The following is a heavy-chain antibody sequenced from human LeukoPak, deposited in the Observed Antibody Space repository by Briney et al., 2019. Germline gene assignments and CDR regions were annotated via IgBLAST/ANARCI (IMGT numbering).Heavy chain of an antibody. V-gene: IGHV5-51*01. CDR1: GYIFSTYW. CDR3: ARPRSYGSGSSPFDY. CDR2: IYPGDSDT. D-gene: IGHD3-10*01. J-gene: IGHJ4*02. Sequence: GESLKISCKGSGYIFSTYWIGWVRQMPGKGLEWMGLIYPGDSDTRYSPSFQGRVTISADKSISTAYLQWSSLKASDTAMYYCARPRSYGSGSSPFDYWGQGTLVTVSS.